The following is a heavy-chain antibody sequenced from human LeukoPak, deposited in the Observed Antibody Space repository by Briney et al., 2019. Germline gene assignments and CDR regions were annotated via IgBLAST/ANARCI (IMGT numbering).Heavy chain of an antibody. CDR3: ARHAHYDILTGYCLIDY. V-gene: IGHV3-23*01. CDR2: ISGSGGST. D-gene: IGHD3-9*01. CDR1: GFTFSSYG. Sequence: PGGSLRLSCAASGFTFSSYGMSWVRQAPGKGLEWVSAISGSGGSTYYADSVKGRFTISRDNSKNTLYLQMNSLRAEDTAVYYCARHAHYDILTGYCLIDYWGQGTLVTVSS. J-gene: IGHJ4*02.